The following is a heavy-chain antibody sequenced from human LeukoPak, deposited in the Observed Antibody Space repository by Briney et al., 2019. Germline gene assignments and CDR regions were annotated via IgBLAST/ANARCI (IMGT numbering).Heavy chain of an antibody. CDR1: GFTFSSYE. Sequence: PGGSLRLSCAASGFTFSSYEMNWVRQAPGKGLEWVSYISSSGSTIYYADSVKGRFTISGDNAKNSLYLQMNSLRAEDTAVYYCARSGYCSGGSCYSLSYYYYYFYMDVWGKGTTVTVSS. D-gene: IGHD2-15*01. J-gene: IGHJ6*03. V-gene: IGHV3-48*03. CDR3: ARSGYCSGGSCYSLSYYYYYFYMDV. CDR2: ISSSGSTI.